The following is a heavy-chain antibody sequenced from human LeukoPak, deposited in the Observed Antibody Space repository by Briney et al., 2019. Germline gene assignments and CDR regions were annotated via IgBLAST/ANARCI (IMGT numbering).Heavy chain of an antibody. CDR3: ARQASDYYYYMDV. V-gene: IGHV4-39*01. Sequence: SXXLSLTCTVSGTSISSSAYYWGWIRQVPGKGLEWIGSIYYSGTAYYNPSLESRVTISEDTSKSRFSLMLTSVTAADTAVYYCARQASDYYYYMDVWGQGTTVIVAS. J-gene: IGHJ6*03. CDR1: GTSISSSAYY. CDR2: IYYSGTA.